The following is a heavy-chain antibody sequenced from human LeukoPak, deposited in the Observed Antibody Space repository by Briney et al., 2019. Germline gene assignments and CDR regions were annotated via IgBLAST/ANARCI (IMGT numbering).Heavy chain of an antibody. Sequence: SVKVSCKASGGTFSSYAISWVRQAPGQGLEWMGGIIPIFGTANYAQKFQGRVTITTDESTSTAYMELSSLRSEDTAVYYCARGRGRDYDFWSGYPNFDYWGQGTLVTVSS. CDR2: IIPIFGTA. CDR1: GGTFSSYA. J-gene: IGHJ4*02. CDR3: ARGRGRDYDFWSGYPNFDY. D-gene: IGHD3-3*01. V-gene: IGHV1-69*05.